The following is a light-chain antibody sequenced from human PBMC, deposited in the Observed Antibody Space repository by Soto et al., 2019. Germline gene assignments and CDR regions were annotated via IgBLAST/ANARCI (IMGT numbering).Light chain of an antibody. CDR2: DAS. J-gene: IGKJ3*01. CDR1: QSISSY. Sequence: EIVLTQSPATLSLSPGERATLSCRASQSISSYLAWYQQKPDQAPRLLIYDASNRATGIPARFSGSGSGTDFTLTISSLEPEDFPVYYCHQRSTWPFTFGPGTKMDIK. CDR3: HQRSTWPFT. V-gene: IGKV3-11*01.